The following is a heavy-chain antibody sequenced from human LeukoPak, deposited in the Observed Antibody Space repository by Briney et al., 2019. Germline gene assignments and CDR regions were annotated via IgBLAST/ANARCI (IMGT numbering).Heavy chain of an antibody. CDR1: GFTFSSYS. CDR3: ARVPYGSGSYYLDY. CDR2: ISSSSSYI. V-gene: IGHV3-21*01. Sequence: GGSLRLSCAASGFTFSSYSMNWVRQAPGKGLEWVSSISSSSSYIYYADSVKGRLTISRDNAKNSLYLQMNSLRAEDTAVYYCARVPYGSGSYYLDYWGQGTLVTVSS. J-gene: IGHJ4*02. D-gene: IGHD3-10*01.